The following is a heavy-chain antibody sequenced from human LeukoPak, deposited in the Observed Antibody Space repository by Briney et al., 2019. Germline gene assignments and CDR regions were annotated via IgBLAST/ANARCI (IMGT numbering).Heavy chain of an antibody. CDR2: MNQDGSAI. J-gene: IGHJ4*02. CDR3: ARTVPGYPDDYFDY. D-gene: IGHD6-19*01. CDR1: GFTFSRHW. V-gene: IGHV3-7*01. Sequence: GGSLRLSCAASGFTFSRHWMSWVRQAQGKGLERVAHMNQDGSAIYYVDSVKGRFTISRDNAKNSLYLQMNGLTVADTAVYYCARTVPGYPDDYFDYWGQGTLVTVSS.